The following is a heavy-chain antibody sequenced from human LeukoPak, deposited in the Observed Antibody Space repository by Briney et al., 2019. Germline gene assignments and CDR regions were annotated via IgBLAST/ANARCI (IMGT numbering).Heavy chain of an antibody. CDR1: GSPFPTTW. J-gene: IGHJ4*02. CDR2: ISTDGETT. Sequence: PGGPRNLSCAAPGSPFPTTWMTGAGQAPGEGLVWVSRISTDGETTHYADSVKGRFTISRDNAKNLRAEDTGVYYCGRSRWSGYCNDWGQGARVTVSS. CDR3: GRSRWSGYCND. D-gene: IGHD3-3*01. V-gene: IGHV3-74*01.